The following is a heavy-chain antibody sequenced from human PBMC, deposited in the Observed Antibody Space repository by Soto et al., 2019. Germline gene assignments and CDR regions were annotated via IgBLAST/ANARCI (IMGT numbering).Heavy chain of an antibody. CDR2: IYATGTT. D-gene: IGHD1-1*01. CDR1: GASISGFY. J-gene: IGHJ5*02. CDR3: VRDGTKTLRDWFDP. V-gene: IGHV4-4*07. Sequence: PSETLSLTCTVSGASISGFYWSWIRKSAGKGLEWIGRIYATGTTDYNPSLKSRVMMSVDTSKKQFSLKLRSVTAANTAVYYCVRDGTKTLRDWFDPWGQGISVTVSS.